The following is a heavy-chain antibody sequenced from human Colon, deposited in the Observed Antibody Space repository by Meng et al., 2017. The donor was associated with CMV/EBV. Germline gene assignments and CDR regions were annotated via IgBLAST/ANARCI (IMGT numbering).Heavy chain of an antibody. D-gene: IGHD1-1*01. CDR3: AREGQTSTHWLGPLHN. J-gene: IGHJ4*02. CDR1: GFMFSYYW. V-gene: IGHV3-7*01. Sequence: GGSLRLSCEGSGFMFSYYWMTWVRQAPGKGLEWVANIKPDGSEQYYVDSVKGRFTISRDNAKNSLYLQMNSLRTEDMAVYYCAREGQTSTHWLGPLHNWGQGTVVTVSS. CDR2: IKPDGSEQ.